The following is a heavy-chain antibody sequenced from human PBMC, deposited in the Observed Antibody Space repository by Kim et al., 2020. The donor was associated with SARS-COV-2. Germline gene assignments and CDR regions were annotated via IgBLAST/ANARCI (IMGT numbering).Heavy chain of an antibody. CDR1: GFTFSSYG. CDR2: IWYDGSNK. Sequence: GGSLRLSCAASGFTFSSYGMHWVRQAPGRGLEWVAVIWYDGSNKQYADSVKGRFTISRDNSKNTLYLQMNSLRAEDTAVYYCAKDDGTNWNDVGAFAIWG. J-gene: IGHJ3*02. CDR3: AKDDGTNWNDVGAFAI. V-gene: IGHV3-33*06. D-gene: IGHD1-20*01.